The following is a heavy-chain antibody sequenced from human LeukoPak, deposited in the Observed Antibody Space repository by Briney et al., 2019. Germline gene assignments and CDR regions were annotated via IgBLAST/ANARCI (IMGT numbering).Heavy chain of an antibody. V-gene: IGHV3-21*01. Sequence: GGSLRLSCAASGFTFSRCGMNWVRQAPGKGLEWVSSISGTSTHIYYADSVKDRFTISRDNAQNSLYLQMNSLRAEDTAVYYCTRGSEWTSGVSDYWGQGTLVTVSS. CDR1: GFTFSRCG. CDR3: TRGSEWTSGVSDY. D-gene: IGHD3-3*01. CDR2: ISGTSTHI. J-gene: IGHJ4*02.